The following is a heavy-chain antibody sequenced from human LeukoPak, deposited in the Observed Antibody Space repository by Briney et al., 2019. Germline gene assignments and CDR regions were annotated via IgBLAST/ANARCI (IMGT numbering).Heavy chain of an antibody. D-gene: IGHD2-2*01. Sequence: SETLSLTCTVSRGSTSSSSYYWGWIRQPPGRGLEWIGTIYYSGTTYYNPSLRSRVTMSVDTSRDRFSLSLSFVTAADTAVYYCARRPIVVVPAASHYFDYWGQGILVAVSS. CDR3: ARRPIVVVPAASHYFDY. CDR2: IYYSGTT. CDR1: RGSTSSSSYY. V-gene: IGHV4-39*01. J-gene: IGHJ4*02.